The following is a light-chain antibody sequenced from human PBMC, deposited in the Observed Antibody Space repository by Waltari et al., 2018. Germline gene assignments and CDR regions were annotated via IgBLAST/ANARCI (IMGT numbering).Light chain of an antibody. CDR2: AAS. J-gene: IGKJ2*01. V-gene: IGKV1-12*01. Sequence: DIQMTQSPSSVSASVGDRVTITCRASQDITSWLAWYQQKPGKAPKLLISAASSLQSGVPSRFSGSGSGTEFALTISSLQPDDFATYYCQQYSSFSGTFGQGTYLDIQ. CDR1: QDITSW. CDR3: QQYSSFSGT.